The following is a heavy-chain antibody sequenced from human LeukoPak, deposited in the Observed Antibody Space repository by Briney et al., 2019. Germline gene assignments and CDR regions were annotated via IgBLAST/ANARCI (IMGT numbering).Heavy chain of an antibody. CDR1: GGSISPFY. J-gene: IGHJ4*02. V-gene: IGHV4-59*01. D-gene: IGHD6-19*01. Sequence: PSETLSLTCTVSGGSISPFYWSWIRQPPGKGLEWVGYIYYTGSTKYNSSLKSRVTISVDTSRDQFSLELSSVTAADTAVYYCARGPYYLDSSTYSFDYWGQGTLVTVPS. CDR2: IYYTGST. CDR3: ARGPYYLDSSTYSFDY.